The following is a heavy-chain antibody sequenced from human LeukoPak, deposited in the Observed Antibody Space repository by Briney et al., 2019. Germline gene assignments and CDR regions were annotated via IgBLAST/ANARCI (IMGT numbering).Heavy chain of an antibody. CDR2: IGNDITTT. V-gene: IGHV3-48*01. CDR1: GFPFSNNP. J-gene: IGHJ4*02. D-gene: IGHD5-18*01. CDR3: ARDGGNSYEIDY. Sequence: PGGSLRLSCVVSGFPFSNNPMNWVRQAPGRGLEWVSYIGNDITTTYYAESVKGRFTISRDNAKNSLYLQVNSLRVEDTAVYYCARDGGNSYEIDYWGQGTLVTVST.